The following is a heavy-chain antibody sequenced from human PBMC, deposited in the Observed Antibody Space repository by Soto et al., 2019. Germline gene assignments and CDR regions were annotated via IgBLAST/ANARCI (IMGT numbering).Heavy chain of an antibody. V-gene: IGHV4-4*02. CDR2: MSHGGTT. CDR1: GVSIDSSYW. Sequence: PSETLSLTCDVSGVSIDSSYWWGWVRQPPGRDLEWLGDMSHGGTTNYSPSLKSRLTISVDTSKKQFSLKLSSVTAADTAVYYCAGGGSFSYGKFDYWGQGALVTVSS. CDR3: AGGGSFSYGKFDY. D-gene: IGHD5-18*01. J-gene: IGHJ4*02.